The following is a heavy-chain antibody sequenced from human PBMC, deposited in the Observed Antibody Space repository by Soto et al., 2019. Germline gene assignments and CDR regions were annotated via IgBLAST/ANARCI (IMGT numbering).Heavy chain of an antibody. V-gene: IGHV5-51*01. D-gene: IGHD2-8*01. CDR2: IYPGDSDT. J-gene: IGHJ6*02. CDR1: GYSFANYW. CDR3: ARNGLRQCYYGMDV. Sequence: PGESLKISCQGSGYSFANYWIAWVRQMPGKGLEWVGVIYPGDSDTRYSPSFRGQVTISADKSISHVYLQWSSLKASDTAMYYCARNGLRQCYYGMDVWGQGTTVTVSS.